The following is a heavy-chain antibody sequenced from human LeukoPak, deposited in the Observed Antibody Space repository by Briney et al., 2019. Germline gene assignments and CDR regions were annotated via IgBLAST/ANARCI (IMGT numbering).Heavy chain of an antibody. J-gene: IGHJ6*03. Sequence: SETLSLTCTVSGGSISSYYWSWIRQPAGKGLEWIGSIYYSGSTYYNPSLKSRVTISVDTSKNQFSLKLSSVTAADTAVYYCARSSWNSYGWYYMDVWGKGTTVTVSS. D-gene: IGHD5-18*01. CDR2: IYYSGST. V-gene: IGHV4-59*05. CDR3: ARSSWNSYGWYYMDV. CDR1: GGSISSYY.